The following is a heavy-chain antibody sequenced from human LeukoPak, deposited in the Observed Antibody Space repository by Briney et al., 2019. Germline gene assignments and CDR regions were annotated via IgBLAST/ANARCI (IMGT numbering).Heavy chain of an antibody. CDR3: ARGAFYYYGMDV. J-gene: IGHJ6*02. Sequence: SEALSLTFAVYGGSFSGYYWRWIRPPPGKGVGWSGEINHIARTNYNPSLKSRVTISLDTSKNQFSLKLSSVTAADTAVYYCARGAFYYYGMDVWGQGTTVTVSS. V-gene: IGHV4-34*01. CDR2: INHIART. CDR1: GGSFSGYY.